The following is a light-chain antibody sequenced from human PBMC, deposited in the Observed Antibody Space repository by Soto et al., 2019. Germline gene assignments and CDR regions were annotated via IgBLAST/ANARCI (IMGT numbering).Light chain of an antibody. Sequence: DIQMTQSPSSLSASVGDRVTITCRASQGISNYLAWYQQKPGKVPKLLIYGASTLQSGVPSRFSGSGSGTDFTLTISSLQPEAVATYYCQKYNSAPSLTFGGGTKVEIK. J-gene: IGKJ4*01. CDR3: QKYNSAPSLT. CDR1: QGISNY. CDR2: GAS. V-gene: IGKV1-27*01.